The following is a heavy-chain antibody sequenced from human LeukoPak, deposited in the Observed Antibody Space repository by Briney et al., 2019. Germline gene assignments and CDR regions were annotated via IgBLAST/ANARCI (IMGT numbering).Heavy chain of an antibody. Sequence: ASVKVSCKASGYTFTSYDINWVRQATGQGLEWMGWMNPNSGNTGYAQKFQGRVTITRNTSISTAYMELSSLRSDDTAVYYCARGEGSSWYVVGKAKKDFQHWGQGTLVTVSS. V-gene: IGHV1-8*03. CDR1: GYTFTSYD. CDR2: MNPNSGNT. D-gene: IGHD6-13*01. J-gene: IGHJ1*01. CDR3: ARGEGSSWYVVGKAKKDFQH.